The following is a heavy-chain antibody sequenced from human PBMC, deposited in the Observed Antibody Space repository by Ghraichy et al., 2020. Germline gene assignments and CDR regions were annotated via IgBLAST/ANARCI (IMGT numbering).Heavy chain of an antibody. CDR1: GFTFSSYS. Sequence: GSLRLSCAASGFTFSSYSMNWVRQAPGKGLEWVSYISSSSSTIYYADSVKGRFTISRDNAKNSLYLQMNSLRAEDTAVYYCARDSAGGAYDILTGYSADAFDIWGQGTMVTVSS. V-gene: IGHV3-48*01. CDR2: ISSSSSTI. D-gene: IGHD3-9*01. CDR3: ARDSAGGAYDILTGYSADAFDI. J-gene: IGHJ3*02.